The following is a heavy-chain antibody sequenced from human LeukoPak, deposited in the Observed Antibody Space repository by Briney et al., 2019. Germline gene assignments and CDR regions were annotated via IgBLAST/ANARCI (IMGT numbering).Heavy chain of an antibody. CDR3: AREGTVTTSPDY. CDR2: ISSSGSTI. Sequence: PGGSLRLSCAAPGFTFSSYEMNWVRQAPGKGLEWVSYISSSGSTIYYADSVKGRFTISRDNAKNSLYLQMNSLRAEDTAVYYCAREGTVTTSPDYWGQGTLVTVSS. V-gene: IGHV3-48*03. CDR1: GFTFSSYE. D-gene: IGHD4-17*01. J-gene: IGHJ4*02.